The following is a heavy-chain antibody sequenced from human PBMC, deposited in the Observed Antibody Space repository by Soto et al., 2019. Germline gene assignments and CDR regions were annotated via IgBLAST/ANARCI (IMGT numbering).Heavy chain of an antibody. J-gene: IGHJ4*02. Sequence: GGSLRRSWAASGFTFSDYAMNWGRQAPGKGLEWVSSITGTGTTTYSADSVKGRFTISRDNSKNRLYLQMNSLRAEDTAVYYCAKDQTIFGVVPFDYWGQGTRVTVSS. V-gene: IGHV3-23*01. CDR3: AKDQTIFGVVPFDY. CDR2: ITGTGTTT. CDR1: GFTFSDYA. D-gene: IGHD3-3*01.